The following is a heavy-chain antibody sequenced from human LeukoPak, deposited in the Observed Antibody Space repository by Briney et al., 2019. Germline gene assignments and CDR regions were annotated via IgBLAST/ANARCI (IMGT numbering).Heavy chain of an antibody. CDR2: ISAYNGNT. D-gene: IGHD3-10*01. Sequence: ASVKVSCTASGYTFTGYGISWVRQAPGQGLEWMGWISAYNGNTNYAQKLQGRVTMTTDTSTSTAYMELRSLRSDDTAVYYCARWVWFGETYYYYGMDVWGQGTTVTVSS. CDR1: GYTFTGYG. CDR3: ARWVWFGETYYYYGMDV. V-gene: IGHV1-18*01. J-gene: IGHJ6*02.